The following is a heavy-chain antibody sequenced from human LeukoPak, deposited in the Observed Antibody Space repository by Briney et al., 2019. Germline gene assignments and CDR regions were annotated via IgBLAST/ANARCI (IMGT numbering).Heavy chain of an antibody. CDR3: ARAAAASTSDFDY. V-gene: IGHV4-59*01. D-gene: IGHD6-13*01. Sequence: PSETLSLTCTVSGGSISTYYWSWIRQPPGKGLEWIGYIYYSGSTNYNPSLKSRVTISVDTSKNQFSLKLSSVTAADTAVYYCARAAAASTSDFDYWGQGTLVTVSS. CDR1: GGSISTYY. CDR2: IYYSGST. J-gene: IGHJ4*02.